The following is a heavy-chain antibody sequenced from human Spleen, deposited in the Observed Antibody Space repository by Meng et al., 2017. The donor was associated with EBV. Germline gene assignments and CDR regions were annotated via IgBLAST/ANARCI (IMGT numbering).Heavy chain of an antibody. CDR1: GFTFSTYA. D-gene: IGHD4-23*01. Sequence: QVQLVESGGGVVQPGRSLRLSCAASGFTFSTYAMHWVRQAPGKGLEWVAVISYDGSNTYYADSVKGRFTISRDNSKNTVYLQMNSLRAEDTAVYYCARGADGGNDYWGQGTLVTVSS. J-gene: IGHJ4*02. CDR2: ISYDGSNT. V-gene: IGHV3-30-3*01. CDR3: ARGADGGNDY.